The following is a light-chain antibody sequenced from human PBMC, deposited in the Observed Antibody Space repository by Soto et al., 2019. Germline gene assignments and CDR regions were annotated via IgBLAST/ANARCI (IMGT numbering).Light chain of an antibody. CDR1: SAEIGAFNY. J-gene: IGLJ3*02. CDR2: DVS. Sequence: QSVLTQPASVSGSPGQSITISCAGTSAEIGAFNYVSWYQHHPGKAPKLLIYDVSDRPSGVSTRFSASKSANTASLTISGLQADDEGDYYCSSYSTTSALVFGGGTKLTVL. CDR3: SSYSTTSALV. V-gene: IGLV2-14*03.